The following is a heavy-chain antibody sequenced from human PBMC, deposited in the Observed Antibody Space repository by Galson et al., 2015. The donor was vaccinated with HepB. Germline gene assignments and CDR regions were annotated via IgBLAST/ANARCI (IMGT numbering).Heavy chain of an antibody. J-gene: IGHJ4*02. V-gene: IGHV3-30-3*01. Sequence: SLRLSCAASGFTFSSYAMHWVRQAPGKGLEWVAVISYDGSNKYYADSVKGRFTISRDNSKNTLYLQMNSLRAEDTAVYYCARVFVSTTVTTAGWGQGTLVTVSS. CDR3: ARVFVSTTVTTAG. CDR2: ISYDGSNK. D-gene: IGHD4-17*01. CDR1: GFTFSSYA.